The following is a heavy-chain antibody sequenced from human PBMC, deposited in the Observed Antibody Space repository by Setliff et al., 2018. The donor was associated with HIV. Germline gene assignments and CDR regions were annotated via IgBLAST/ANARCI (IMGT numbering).Heavy chain of an antibody. D-gene: IGHD3-3*01. J-gene: IGHJ4*01. CDR1: GGSFSAYH. V-gene: IGHV4-34*01. CDR2: INNSGST. Sequence: PSETLSLTCAVYGGSFSAYHWSWIRQTPGKGLEWVGEINNSGSTAYNLALESRVSMSIDTSKNQFSLKLTSVTAADTAIYYCARGRDYTGSWFRPFYLDFWGHGNLVTVSS. CDR3: ARGRDYTGSWFRPFYLDF.